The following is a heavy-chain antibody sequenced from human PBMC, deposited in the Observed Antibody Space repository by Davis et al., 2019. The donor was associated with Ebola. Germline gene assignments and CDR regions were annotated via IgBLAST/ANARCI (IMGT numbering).Heavy chain of an antibody. V-gene: IGHV3-48*04. J-gene: IGHJ4*02. Sequence: PGGSLRLSCAASGFTFSSYGMSWVRQAPGEGLEWVSYISGSSSTVYNADSVKGRFTISRDNAKNSLYLQMNSLRAEDTAFYYCAKDVIAARLNYFDFWGQGTLVTVSS. D-gene: IGHD6-6*01. CDR1: GFTFSSYG. CDR2: ISGSSSTV. CDR3: AKDVIAARLNYFDF.